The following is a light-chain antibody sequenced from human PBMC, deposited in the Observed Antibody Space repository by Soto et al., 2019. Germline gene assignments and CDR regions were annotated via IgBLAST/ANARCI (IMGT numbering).Light chain of an antibody. V-gene: IGLV2-14*01. CDR2: EVT. Sequence: HSALTQPASVSGSPGQSITISCTGTGSDVGGYDYVSWYQHHPGKAPKVMIYEVTNRPSGVSNRFSGSKSGNTASLTISGLLAEDEADYYCSSYTSSSTYVLGTGTKVTV. CDR3: SSYTSSSTYV. J-gene: IGLJ1*01. CDR1: GSDVGGYDY.